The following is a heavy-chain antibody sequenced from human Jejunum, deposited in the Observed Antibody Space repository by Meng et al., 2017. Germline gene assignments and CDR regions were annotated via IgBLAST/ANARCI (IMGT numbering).Heavy chain of an antibody. CDR3: ARDGQQLGRYWLDP. Sequence: PEQGPALMKNSQPTPLPSSVSAEAISSGGSAWTWVRQHPGKGLEWIGYIFYSGSSSYNPYLKSRITITVDTFKNQFSLTLRYVTAADTAVYSCARDGQQLGRYWLDPWGQGTLVTVSS. CDR1: AEAISSGGSA. J-gene: IGHJ5*02. D-gene: IGHD1-1*01. V-gene: IGHV4-31*03. CDR2: IFYSGSS.